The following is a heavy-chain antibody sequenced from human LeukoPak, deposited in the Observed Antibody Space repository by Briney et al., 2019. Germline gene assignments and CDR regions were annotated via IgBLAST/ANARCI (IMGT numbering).Heavy chain of an antibody. CDR1: GFTFSSYW. Sequence: GGSLRLSCAASGFTFSSYWMSWVRQAPGKGLEWVANMKEDGGEKYYVDSVKGRFTISRDNAKNSLYLQMNSLRAEDTAVYYCARDGAAMEWFDPWGQGTLVTVSS. CDR2: MKEDGGEK. D-gene: IGHD2-2*01. J-gene: IGHJ5*02. V-gene: IGHV3-7*01. CDR3: ARDGAAMEWFDP.